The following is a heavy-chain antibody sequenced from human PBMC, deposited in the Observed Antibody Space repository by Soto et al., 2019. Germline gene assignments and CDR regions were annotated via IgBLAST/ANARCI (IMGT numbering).Heavy chain of an antibody. CDR2: IYYSGST. Sequence: QVQLQESGPGLVKPSQTLSLTCTVSGGSISSGGYYWSWIRQHPGKGLEWIGYIYYSGSTYYNPSRKSRVTISVDTSKNQCSLKLSSVTAADTAVYYCAREPAVLGAFDIWGQGTMVTVSS. CDR3: AREPAVLGAFDI. CDR1: GGSISSGGYY. V-gene: IGHV4-31*03. J-gene: IGHJ3*02. D-gene: IGHD6-19*01.